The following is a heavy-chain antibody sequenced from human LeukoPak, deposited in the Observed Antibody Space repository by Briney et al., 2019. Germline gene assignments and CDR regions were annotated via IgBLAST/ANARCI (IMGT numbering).Heavy chain of an antibody. CDR1: GFTVSSNY. J-gene: IGHJ4*02. D-gene: IGHD3-10*01. CDR2: IYSGGST. CDR3: ASVKRGVIGVKNY. V-gene: IGHV3-53*01. Sequence: GGSLRLSCAASGFTVSSNYMSWVRQAPGKGLEWVSVIYSGGSTYYADSVKGRFTISRDNSKNTLYLQMNSLRAEDTAVYYCASVKRGVIGVKNYWGQGTLVTVSS.